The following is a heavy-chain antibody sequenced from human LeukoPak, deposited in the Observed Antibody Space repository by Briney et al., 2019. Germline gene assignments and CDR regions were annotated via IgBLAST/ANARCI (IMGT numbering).Heavy chain of an antibody. CDR3: ARGHYLRYCSGGSCFHGPYYYYYGMDV. CDR2: INHSGST. V-gene: IGHV4-34*01. J-gene: IGHJ6*02. D-gene: IGHD2-15*01. CDR1: GGSFSGYY. Sequence: SETLSLTCAVYGGSFSGYYWSWIRQPPGKGLEWIGEINHSGSTNYNPSLKSRVTISVDTSKNQFSLKLSSVTAADTAVYYCARGHYLRYCSGGSCFHGPYYYYYGMDVWGQGTTVTVSS.